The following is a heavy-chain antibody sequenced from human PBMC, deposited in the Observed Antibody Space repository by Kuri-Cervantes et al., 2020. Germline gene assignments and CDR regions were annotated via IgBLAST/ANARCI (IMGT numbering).Heavy chain of an antibody. CDR2: IYWNDDK. V-gene: IGHV2-5*01. J-gene: IGHJ5*02. Sequence: SGPTLVKPTQTLTLTCTFSGFSLSTSGVGVGWIRQPPGKALEWLALIYWNDDKRYSPPLKSRLTITKDTSKNQVVLTMTNMDPVDTATYYCARNYTIFGENGFDPWGQGTLVTVSS. CDR1: GFSLSTSGVG. D-gene: IGHD3-3*01. CDR3: ARNYTIFGENGFDP.